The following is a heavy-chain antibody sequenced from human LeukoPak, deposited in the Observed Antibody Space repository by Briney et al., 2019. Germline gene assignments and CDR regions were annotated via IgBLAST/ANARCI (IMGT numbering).Heavy chain of an antibody. J-gene: IGHJ4*02. V-gene: IGHV4-39*01. Sequence: PSETLSLTRNVPGGSISSSSYYWGWIRQPPRNGLEWIGSFYYSGSTYYNASLKTRVIISVYTSKNPFSLYLISVTATDTAVYYCVRSAEEWSGYYLNRWGQGTLVTVSS. D-gene: IGHD3-3*01. CDR3: VRSAEEWSGYYLNR. CDR1: GGSISSSSYY. CDR2: FYYSGST.